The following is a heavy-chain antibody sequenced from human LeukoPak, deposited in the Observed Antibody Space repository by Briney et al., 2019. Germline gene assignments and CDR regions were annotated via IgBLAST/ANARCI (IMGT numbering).Heavy chain of an antibody. CDR3: ATRRGYCSGGNCNYYFDY. V-gene: IGHV4-59*01. D-gene: IGHD2-15*01. J-gene: IGHJ4*02. CDR1: GGSISSYY. CDR2: IYSSGST. Sequence: PSETLSLTCTVSGGSISSYYWNWIRPPPGKGLEWIGYIYSSGSTNYNPSLKSRVTISVDTSKNQFSLKLSSVTAADTAVYYCATRRGYCSGGNCNYYFDYWGQGTLVTVSS.